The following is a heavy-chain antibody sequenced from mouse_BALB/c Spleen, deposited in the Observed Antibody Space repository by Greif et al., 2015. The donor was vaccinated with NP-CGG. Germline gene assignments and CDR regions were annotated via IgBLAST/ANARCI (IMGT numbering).Heavy chain of an antibody. CDR2: IDPENGNT. V-gene: IGHV14-1*02. Sequence: EVQLQQSGAELVRPGALVKLSCKASGFNIKDYYMHWVKQRPEQGLEWIGWIDPENGNTIYDPKFQGKASITADTSSNTAYLQLSSLTSEDTAVYYCAGGSGLAYWGQGTLVTVSA. J-gene: IGHJ3*01. CDR1: GFNIKDYY. CDR3: AGGSGLAY.